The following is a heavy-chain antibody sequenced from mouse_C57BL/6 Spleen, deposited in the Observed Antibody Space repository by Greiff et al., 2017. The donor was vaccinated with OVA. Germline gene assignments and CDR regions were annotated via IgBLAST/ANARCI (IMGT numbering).Heavy chain of an antibody. CDR1: GFSLTSYA. D-gene: IGHD1-1*01. V-gene: IGHV2-9-1*01. CDR3: ARNLDYYGSSYEWYFDV. Sequence: QVQLKQSGPGLVAPSQSLSITCTVSGFSLTSYAISWVRQPPGKGLEWLGVIWTGGGTNYNSALKSRLSISKDNSKSQVFLKMNSLQTDDTARYYCARNLDYYGSSYEWYFDVWGTGTTVTVSS. CDR2: IWTGGGT. J-gene: IGHJ1*03.